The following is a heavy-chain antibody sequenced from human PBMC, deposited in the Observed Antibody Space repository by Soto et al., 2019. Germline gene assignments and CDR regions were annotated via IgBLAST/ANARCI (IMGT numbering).Heavy chain of an antibody. Sequence: PSETLSLTCTVSGGSISSGGYYWSWIRQHPGKGLEWIGYIDYSGSTYYNPSLKSRVTISVDTSKNQFSLKLSSVTAADTAVYYCARDITSTGARGMDVWGQGTTVTVSS. J-gene: IGHJ6*02. CDR1: GGSISSGGYY. V-gene: IGHV4-31*03. CDR3: ARDITSTGARGMDV. CDR2: IDYSGST. D-gene: IGHD1-20*01.